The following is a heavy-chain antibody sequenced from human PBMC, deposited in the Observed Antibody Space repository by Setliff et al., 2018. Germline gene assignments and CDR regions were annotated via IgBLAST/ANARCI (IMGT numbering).Heavy chain of an antibody. V-gene: IGHV4-61*09. J-gene: IGHJ4*02. Sequence: SETLSLPCTVSGDPMSSRRYYWAWIRQPAGKGLEWIGQIYTSWSTNYNPSLKSRVTISVDTSTNQFSLKLTSVTAADTSVYFYARGGVLGTGDFDYWGQGTLVTVSS. CDR3: ARGGVLGTGDFDY. CDR2: IYTSWST. D-gene: IGHD3-16*01. CDR1: GDPMSSRRYY.